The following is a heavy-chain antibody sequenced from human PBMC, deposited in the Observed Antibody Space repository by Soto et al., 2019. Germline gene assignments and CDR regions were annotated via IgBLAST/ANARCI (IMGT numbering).Heavy chain of an antibody. CDR1: GFSLSTSEVG. CDR3: AHRRVWENFDY. Sequence: SGPTLVNPTQTLTLTCTFSGFSLSTSEVGVGWIRQPPGKALEWLTLIYWNDDKRYSPSLKSRLTITKDTSKNQVVLTMTNMDPVDTATYYCAHRRVWENFDYWGQGTLVTVSS. J-gene: IGHJ4*02. D-gene: IGHD1-26*01. CDR2: IYWNDDK. V-gene: IGHV2-5*01.